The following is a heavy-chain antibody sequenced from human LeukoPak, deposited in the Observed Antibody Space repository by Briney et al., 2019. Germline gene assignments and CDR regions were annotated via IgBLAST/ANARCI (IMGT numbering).Heavy chain of an antibody. D-gene: IGHD5-24*01. CDR2: ISWNSGRI. V-gene: IGHV3-9*01. J-gene: IGHJ3*02. CDR3: AKNRGAYNDGFDI. CDR1: GFTFDDYA. Sequence: SGGSLRLSCTAPGFTFDDYAMHWVRQAPGKGLEWVSGISWNSGRIGYADSVKGRFTISRDNAKNSLYLQMNSLRAEDTALYYCAKNRGAYNDGFDIWGQGTMVTVSS.